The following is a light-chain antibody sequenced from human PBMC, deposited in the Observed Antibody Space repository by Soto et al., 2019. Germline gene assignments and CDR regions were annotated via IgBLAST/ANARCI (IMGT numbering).Light chain of an antibody. CDR2: GAS. CDR3: QQYGSSPPGLT. V-gene: IGKV3-20*01. CDR1: QSVSSSY. Sequence: EIVLTQSPGTLSLSPGERATLSCRASQSVSSSYLAWYQQKPGQAPRLLIYGASSRATGIPDRFSGSGSGKDFTLTISRLEPGDFAVYYCQQYGSSPPGLTFGGGTKVEIK. J-gene: IGKJ4*01.